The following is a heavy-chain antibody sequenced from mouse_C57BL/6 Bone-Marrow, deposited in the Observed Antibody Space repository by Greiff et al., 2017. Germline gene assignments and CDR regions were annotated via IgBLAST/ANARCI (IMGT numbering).Heavy chain of an antibody. Sequence: VQLKESGAELVRPGASVKLSCTASGFNIKDDYMHWVKQRPEQGLEWIGWIDPENGDTEYASKFQGKATITADTSSNTAYLQLSSLTSEDTAVYYCTTDDYGGHWYFDFWGTGTTVTVSS. V-gene: IGHV14-4*01. CDR3: TTDDYGGHWYFDF. D-gene: IGHD1-1*02. CDR1: GFNIKDDY. J-gene: IGHJ1*03. CDR2: IDPENGDT.